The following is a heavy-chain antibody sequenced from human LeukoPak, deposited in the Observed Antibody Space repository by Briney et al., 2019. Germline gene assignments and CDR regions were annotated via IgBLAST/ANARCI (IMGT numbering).Heavy chain of an antibody. CDR2: IYYSGST. V-gene: IGHV4-61*01. CDR1: GGSISSGSYY. J-gene: IGHJ6*02. D-gene: IGHD3-3*01. Sequence: SETLSLTCSVSGGSISSGSYYWSWIRQPPGKGLEWIGYIYYSGSTYYNPSLKSRVTISVDTSKNQFSLKLSSVTAADTAVYYCARGPGRFWSGYYINYYYGMDVWGQGTTVTVSS. CDR3: ARGPGRFWSGYYINYYYGMDV.